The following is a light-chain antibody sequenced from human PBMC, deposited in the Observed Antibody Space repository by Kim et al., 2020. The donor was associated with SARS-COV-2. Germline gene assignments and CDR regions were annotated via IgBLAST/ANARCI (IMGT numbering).Light chain of an antibody. CDR2: GAS. CDR1: QSVSSSY. Sequence: EIVLTQSPGTLSLSPGERATLSCRASQSVSSSYLAWYQQKPGQAPRLLMYGASSRATGIPDRFSGSGSGTDFTLTISRLQSEDFAVYYCQQYGSWPRTFGQGTKVEIK. CDR3: QQYGSWPRT. J-gene: IGKJ1*01. V-gene: IGKV3-20*01.